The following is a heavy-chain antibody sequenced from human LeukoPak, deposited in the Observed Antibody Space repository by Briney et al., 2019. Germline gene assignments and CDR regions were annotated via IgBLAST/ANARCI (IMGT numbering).Heavy chain of an antibody. J-gene: IGHJ4*02. CDR1: GGSFSGYY. V-gene: IGHV3-23*01. CDR3: AAQITMIVVAIRPN. Sequence: ETLSLTCAVYGGSFSGYYWSWIRQAPGKGLEWVSAISGSGSSTYYADSVKGRFTISRDNSKNTLYLQMNSLRAEDTAVYYCAAQITMIVVAIRPNWGQGTLVTVSS. CDR2: ISGSGSST. D-gene: IGHD3-22*01.